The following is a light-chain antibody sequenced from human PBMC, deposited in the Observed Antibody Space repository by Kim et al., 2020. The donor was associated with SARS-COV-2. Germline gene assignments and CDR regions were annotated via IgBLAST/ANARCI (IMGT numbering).Light chain of an antibody. CDR1: QSVSSS. V-gene: IGKV3-15*01. CDR2: DVS. CDR3: QQYSKWPPYS. Sequence: VSPGERATLSCRASQSVSSSLVWYQVKPGQAPRLLISDVSTRATGIPARFSGSGAGTEFTLTISSLQSEDFAVYYCQQYSKWPPYSFGQGTKLEI. J-gene: IGKJ2*03.